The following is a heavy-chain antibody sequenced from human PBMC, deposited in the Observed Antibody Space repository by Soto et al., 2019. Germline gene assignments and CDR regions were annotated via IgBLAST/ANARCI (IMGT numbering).Heavy chain of an antibody. CDR3: AKGGSGNYLTYYYYYGMDV. Sequence: GGSLRLSCVASGFSLSNNGMHWVRQAPGKXLEWVAVISYDGNNKYYADSVKGHFTISRDNSKNTVYLEMNNLRAEDTAMYYCAKGGSGNYLTYYYYYGMDVWGQGTTVTVSS. V-gene: IGHV3-30*18. J-gene: IGHJ6*02. D-gene: IGHD3-22*01. CDR2: ISYDGNNK. CDR1: GFSLSNNG.